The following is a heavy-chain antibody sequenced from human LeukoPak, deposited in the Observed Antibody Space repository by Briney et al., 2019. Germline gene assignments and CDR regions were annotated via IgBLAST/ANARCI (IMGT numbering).Heavy chain of an antibody. D-gene: IGHD3-9*01. CDR3: ARDRTGYYYFDY. Sequence: GGSLRLSCAVSGFTFTSYAMNWVRQAPGKGLEWVSYISSSGSIISYGDSVKGRFTISRDNAENSLYLEMNSLTAEDTAVYYCARDRTGYYYFDYWGQGTLVTVSS. V-gene: IGHV3-48*03. J-gene: IGHJ4*02. CDR1: GFTFTSYA. CDR2: ISSSGSII.